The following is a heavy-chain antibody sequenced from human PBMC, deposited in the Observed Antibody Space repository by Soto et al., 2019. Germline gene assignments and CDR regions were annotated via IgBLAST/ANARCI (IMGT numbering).Heavy chain of an antibody. CDR1: GFTFSRYW. D-gene: IGHD3-10*01. CDR2: IKSDGSNI. Sequence: LRLSCVASGFTFSRYWMHWVRQAPGKGLVWVSRIKSDGSNINYADSVKGRFTISRDNAKNTLYLQMNSLRAEDTAIYYCARGGFSGSGSFIQAEYWGQGTLVTVSS. V-gene: IGHV3-74*01. J-gene: IGHJ4*02. CDR3: ARGGFSGSGSFIQAEY.